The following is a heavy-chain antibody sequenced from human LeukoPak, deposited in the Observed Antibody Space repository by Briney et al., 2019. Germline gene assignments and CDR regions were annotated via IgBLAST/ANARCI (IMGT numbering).Heavy chain of an antibody. CDR2: ISGSGGST. CDR1: GFTFSSYA. CDR3: AKDDPYYDSSGYYIITDY. D-gene: IGHD3-22*01. Sequence: GGSLRLSCAASGFTFSSYAMSLVRQAPGRGLEWVSAISGSGGSTYYADSVKGRFTISRDNSKNTLYLQMNSLRAEDTAVYYCAKDDPYYDSSGYYIITDYWGQGTLVTVSS. V-gene: IGHV3-23*01. J-gene: IGHJ4*02.